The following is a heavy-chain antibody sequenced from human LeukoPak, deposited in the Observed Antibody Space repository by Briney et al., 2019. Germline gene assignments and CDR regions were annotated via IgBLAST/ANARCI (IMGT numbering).Heavy chain of an antibody. CDR1: GFTFSSYA. D-gene: IGHD2/OR15-2a*01. CDR3: ARDFYGLNDY. CDR2: ISSSSSYI. J-gene: IGHJ4*02. Sequence: PGGSLRLSCAASGFTFSSYAMSWVRQAPGKGLEWVSSISSSSSYIYYADSVKGRFTISRDNAKNSLYLQMNSLRAEDTAVYYCARDFYGLNDYWGQGTLVTVSS. V-gene: IGHV3-21*01.